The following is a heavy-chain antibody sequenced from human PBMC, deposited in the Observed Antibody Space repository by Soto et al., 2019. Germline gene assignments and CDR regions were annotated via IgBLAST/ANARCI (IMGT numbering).Heavy chain of an antibody. Sequence: GGSLRLSCAASGFTFSSYWMSWVRQAPGKGLEWVANIKQDGSERYYVDSVKGRFTISRDNAKNSLYLQMNSLRAEDTAVYYCARASLLGIFDYWGQGTLVTVSS. D-gene: IGHD2-15*01. CDR1: GFTFSSYW. CDR3: ARASLLGIFDY. J-gene: IGHJ4*02. V-gene: IGHV3-7*01. CDR2: IKQDGSER.